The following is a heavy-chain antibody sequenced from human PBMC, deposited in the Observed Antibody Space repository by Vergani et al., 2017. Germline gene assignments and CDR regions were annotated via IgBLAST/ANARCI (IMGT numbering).Heavy chain of an antibody. CDR3: ARTGYCSSSSCYTGWESYYYYGMDV. J-gene: IGHJ6*02. V-gene: IGHV3-9*01. Sequence: EVQLVESGGGLVQPGRSLRLSCAASGFTFDDYAMHWVRQAPGKGLEWVSGISWNSGSIGYADSVKGRFTISRDNAKNSLYLQMNSLRAEDTAVYYCARTGYCSSSSCYTGWESYYYYGMDVWGQGTTVTVSS. CDR1: GFTFDDYA. CDR2: ISWNSGSI. D-gene: IGHD2-2*02.